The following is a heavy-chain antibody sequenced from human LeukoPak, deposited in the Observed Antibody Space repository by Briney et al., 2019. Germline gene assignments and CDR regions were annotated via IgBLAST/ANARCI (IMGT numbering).Heavy chain of an antibody. D-gene: IGHD3-10*01. CDR3: AKAIGPMVRGLRFDP. V-gene: IGHV3-9*01. CDR2: ISGNSGST. Sequence: HAGRSLRLSCAAYGFTLDDDAMHSVQQDPGKGLEWVSGISGNSGSTGDADAVKGRFTISRDNPKNSLYLQTNSLRAEDTALYYPAKAIGPMVRGLRFDPWGQGTLVTVSS. CDR1: GFTLDDDA. J-gene: IGHJ5*02.